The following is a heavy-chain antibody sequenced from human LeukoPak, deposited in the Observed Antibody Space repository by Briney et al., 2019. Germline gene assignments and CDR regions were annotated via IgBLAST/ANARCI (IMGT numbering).Heavy chain of an antibody. CDR3: ARGVSSTGYFDILQIDR. Sequence: SETLSLTCTVSGGSIRSYYWSWIRQPPGKGLEWIGYIYYSGTTNYNPSLKSRVTMSVDTSKNQFSLKLTSVTAADTAVYYCARGVSSTGYFDILQIDRWGQGTLVTVSS. D-gene: IGHD3-9*01. V-gene: IGHV4-59*01. CDR1: GGSIRSYY. J-gene: IGHJ5*02. CDR2: IYYSGTT.